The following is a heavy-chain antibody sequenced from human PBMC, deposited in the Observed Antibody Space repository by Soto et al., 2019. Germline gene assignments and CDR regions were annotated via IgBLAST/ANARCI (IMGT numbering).Heavy chain of an antibody. J-gene: IGHJ4*02. Sequence: QVQLVESGGGVVQPGRSLRLSCAASGFIFSRYGMHWVRQAPGKGLEWVAVTWYDGSNKYYADSVKGRFTISRDNSKNTVYLQMKRLRVEDTAVYYCAREGGGKIVEYSSSTPFDFWGQGTLVTVSS. CDR3: AREGGGKIVEYSSSTPFDF. V-gene: IGHV3-33*01. D-gene: IGHD6-6*01. CDR2: TWYDGSNK. CDR1: GFIFSRYG.